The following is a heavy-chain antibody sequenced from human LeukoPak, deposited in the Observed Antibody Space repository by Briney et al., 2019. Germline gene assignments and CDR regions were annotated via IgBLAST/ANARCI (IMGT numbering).Heavy chain of an antibody. V-gene: IGHV4-34*01. CDR3: ARHPEYYGDHGYFDY. CDR2: IYYSGST. CDR1: GGSFSGYY. D-gene: IGHD4-17*01. Sequence: KASETLSLTCAVYGGSFSGYYWSWIRQPPGKGLEWIGSIYYSGSTYYNPSLKSRVTISVDTSKNQFSLKLSSVTAADTAVYYCARHPEYYGDHGYFDYWGQGTLVTVSS. J-gene: IGHJ4*02.